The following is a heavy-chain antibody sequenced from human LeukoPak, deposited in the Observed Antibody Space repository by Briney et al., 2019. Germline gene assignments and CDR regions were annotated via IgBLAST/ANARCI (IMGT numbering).Heavy chain of an antibody. Sequence: SEALSLTCTVSGGSISSGGYYWSWIRQHPGKGLEWIGYIYYSGSTYYNPSLKSRVTISVDTSKNQFSLKLSSVTAADTAVYYCARGRWLQQYYLDYWGQGTLVTVSS. V-gene: IGHV4-31*03. CDR1: GGSISSGGYY. D-gene: IGHD5-24*01. CDR3: ARGRWLQQYYLDY. J-gene: IGHJ4*02. CDR2: IYYSGST.